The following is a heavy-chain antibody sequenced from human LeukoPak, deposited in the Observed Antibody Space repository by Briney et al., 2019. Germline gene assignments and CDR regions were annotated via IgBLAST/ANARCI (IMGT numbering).Heavy chain of an antibody. V-gene: IGHV4-39*01. CDR1: GGSISSSSYY. J-gene: IGHJ4*02. CDR2: IYYSGST. Sequence: SETLSLTCTVSGGSISSSSYYWGWIRQPPGKGLEWIGSIYYSGSTYYNPSLKSRVTISVDTSKNQFSLKLSSVTAADTAVYYCARYSNYVSYFDYWGQGTLVTVSS. D-gene: IGHD4-11*01. CDR3: ARYSNYVSYFDY.